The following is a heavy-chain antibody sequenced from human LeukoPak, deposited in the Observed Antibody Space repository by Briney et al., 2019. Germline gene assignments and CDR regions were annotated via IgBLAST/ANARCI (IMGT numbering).Heavy chain of an antibody. CDR1: GVIVSRNF. CDR3: VTSPTKGY. V-gene: IGHV3-53*01. J-gene: IGHJ4*02. Sequence: GGSLRLSCAASGVIVSRNFMSWVRQAPGKGLQWVAIMYAGGTTDYSDSVRGRFHISRDNSKNTLYLQMNSLRAEDTALYYCVTSPTKGYWGQGTLVTVSS. CDR2: MYAGGTT. D-gene: IGHD2/OR15-2a*01.